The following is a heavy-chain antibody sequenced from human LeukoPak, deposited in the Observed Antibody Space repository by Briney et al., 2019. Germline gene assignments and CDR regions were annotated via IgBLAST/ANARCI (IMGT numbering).Heavy chain of an antibody. CDR1: GFTFSSYA. Sequence: GRSLRLSCAASGFTFSSYAMHRVRQAPGKGLEWVAVISYDGSNKYYADSVKGRFTISRDNSKNTLYLQMNSLRAEDTAVYYCARARGATTKYYFDYWGQGTLVTVSS. V-gene: IGHV3-30*01. D-gene: IGHD1-26*01. CDR3: ARARGATTKYYFDY. CDR2: ISYDGSNK. J-gene: IGHJ4*02.